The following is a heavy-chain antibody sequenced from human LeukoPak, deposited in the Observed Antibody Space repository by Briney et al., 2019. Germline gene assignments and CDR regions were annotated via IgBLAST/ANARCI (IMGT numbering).Heavy chain of an antibody. V-gene: IGHV4-59*01. CDR3: ARKNDFDI. Sequence: SETLSLTCTVSGGSITSDHWNWIRQPPGKGLEWIGCVYYSGNTYYNPSLRSRVTISVDMSKNQFSLRLTSVTAADTAVYYCARKNDFDIWGQGTLVTVSS. J-gene: IGHJ3*02. CDR1: GGSITSDH. CDR2: VYYSGNT. D-gene: IGHD2/OR15-2a*01.